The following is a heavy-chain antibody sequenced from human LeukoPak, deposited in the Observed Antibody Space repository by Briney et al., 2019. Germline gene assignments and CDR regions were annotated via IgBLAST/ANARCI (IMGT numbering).Heavy chain of an antibody. Sequence: PSQTLSLTCTVSGGSISSGNYYWSWIRQPAGKGLEWIGRIYTSGSTNYNPSLKSRVAISVDTSKNQFSLRLSSVTAADTAVYYCARGPTLVVGFDPWGQGTLVTVSS. J-gene: IGHJ5*02. V-gene: IGHV4-61*02. CDR3: ARGPTLVVGFDP. D-gene: IGHD2-15*01. CDR2: IYTSGST. CDR1: GGSISSGNYY.